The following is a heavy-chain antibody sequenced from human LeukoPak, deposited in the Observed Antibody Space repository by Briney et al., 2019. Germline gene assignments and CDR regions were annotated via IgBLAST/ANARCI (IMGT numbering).Heavy chain of an antibody. CDR1: GFTFSPSW. J-gene: IGHJ4*02. CDR2: IKGDGTYK. V-gene: IGHV3-74*01. CDR3: VRDGDAYNFDW. D-gene: IGHD5-24*01. Sequence: GGSLRLSCATSGFTFSPSWMHWVRQVPGKGLEWVSRIKGDGTYKNYADSVRGRFTISRDNAKNTLSLQMNSLTAEDTAVYFCVRDGDAYNFDWWGQGALVTVSS.